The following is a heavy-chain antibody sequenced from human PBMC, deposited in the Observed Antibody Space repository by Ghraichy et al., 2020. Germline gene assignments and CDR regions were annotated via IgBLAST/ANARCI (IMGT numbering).Heavy chain of an antibody. CDR1: GYTFTGYY. Sequence: ASVKVSCKASGYTFTGYYMHWVRQAPGQGLEWMGWINPNSGGTNYAQKFQGRVTMTRDTSISTAYMELSRLRSDDTAVYYCARARDGYNGEIDYWGQGTLVTVSS. CDR2: INPNSGGT. D-gene: IGHD5-24*01. J-gene: IGHJ4*02. CDR3: ARARDGYNGEIDY. V-gene: IGHV1-2*02.